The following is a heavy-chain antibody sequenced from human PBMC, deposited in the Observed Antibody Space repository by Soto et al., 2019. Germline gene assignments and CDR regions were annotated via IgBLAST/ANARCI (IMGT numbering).Heavy chain of an antibody. Sequence: GGSLRLSCAASGFTFSSYSMNWVRQAPGKGLEWVSSISSSSSYIYYADSVKGRFTISRDNAKNLLYLQMNSLRAEDTAVYYCARLGVVGDEDWGQGTLVTVSS. D-gene: IGHD1-26*01. J-gene: IGHJ4*02. CDR2: ISSSSSYI. V-gene: IGHV3-21*01. CDR3: ARLGVVGDED. CDR1: GFTFSSYS.